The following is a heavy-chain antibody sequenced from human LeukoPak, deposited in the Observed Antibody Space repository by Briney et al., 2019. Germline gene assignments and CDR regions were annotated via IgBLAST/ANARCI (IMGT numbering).Heavy chain of an antibody. D-gene: IGHD5-12*01. Sequence: QTGGSLRLSCAASGFTFSGSAMHWVRQASGKGPEWVGRIRSKANSYATAYAASVKGRFTISRDDSKNTAYLQMNSLKTEDTAVYYCTSGQWLRYYYYYYYMDVWGKGTTVTVSS. J-gene: IGHJ6*03. CDR3: TSGQWLRYYYYYYYMDV. CDR1: GFTFSGSA. V-gene: IGHV3-73*01. CDR2: IRSKANSYAT.